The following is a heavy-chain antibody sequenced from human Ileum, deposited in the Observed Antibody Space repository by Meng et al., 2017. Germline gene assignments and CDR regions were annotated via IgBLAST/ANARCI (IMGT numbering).Heavy chain of an antibody. CDR2: IYWNDDK. D-gene: IGHD3-10*01. CDR3: AHHYYYGSGSYTWFDP. CDR1: GFSLSTSGVG. V-gene: IGHV2-5*01. J-gene: IGHJ5*02. Sequence: PLTESGPTPGNPTQPLTLACTFSGFSLSTSGVGGGWIRQPPGKALELLALIYWNDDKRYSPSLKSRLTITKDTSKNQVVLTMTNMDPVDTATYYCAHHYYYGSGSYTWFDPWGQGTLVTVSS.